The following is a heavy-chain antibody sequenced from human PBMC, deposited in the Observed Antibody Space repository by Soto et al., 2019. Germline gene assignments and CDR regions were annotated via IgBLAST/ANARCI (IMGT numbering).Heavy chain of an antibody. V-gene: IGHV3-23*01. D-gene: IGHD3-22*01. Sequence: EVQLLESGGGLVQPGGSLRLSCAASGFTFSSYAMSWVRQAPGKGLEWVSAISGSGGSTYYADSVKGRFTISRDNSKNTLYLQMNSLRAEDTAVYYCAKDSMIVEWWERYFDYWGQGTLVTVSS. CDR1: GFTFSSYA. CDR2: ISGSGGST. J-gene: IGHJ4*02. CDR3: AKDSMIVEWWERYFDY.